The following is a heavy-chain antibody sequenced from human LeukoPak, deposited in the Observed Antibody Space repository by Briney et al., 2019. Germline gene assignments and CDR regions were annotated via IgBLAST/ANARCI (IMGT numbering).Heavy chain of an antibody. J-gene: IGHJ4*02. CDR3: AKDPGDY. Sequence: PGGSLRLSCAASGFTFSSYDMSWVRQTPGKGLEWVSGVSGSGGSTYYADSVKGRFTISRDNSKSTLYLQMNSLRAEDTAVYYCAKDPGDYWGQGTLVTVSS. V-gene: IGHV3-23*01. CDR1: GFTFSSYD. CDR2: VSGSGGST.